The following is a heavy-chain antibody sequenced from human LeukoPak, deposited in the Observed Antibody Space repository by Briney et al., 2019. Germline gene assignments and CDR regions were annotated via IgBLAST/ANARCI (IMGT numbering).Heavy chain of an antibody. V-gene: IGHV3-30*02. D-gene: IGHD3-10*01. CDR1: GFTFRSYA. J-gene: IGHJ4*02. Sequence: PGGSLRLSCVASGFTFRSYAMHWVRQAPGKGLEWVAFIGCDGTTTNYADSVKGRFTISRDNSKNTLCLQMNTLRAEDTAVYYCAKVLYTSGFGEFFDYWGRGTLVTVSS. CDR3: AKVLYTSGFGEFFDY. CDR2: IGCDGTTT.